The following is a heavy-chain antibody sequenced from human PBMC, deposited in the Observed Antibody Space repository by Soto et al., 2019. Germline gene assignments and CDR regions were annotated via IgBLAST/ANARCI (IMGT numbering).Heavy chain of an antibody. CDR1: GFTFSNYE. CDR3: ARWGYGSRWANDYIDV. D-gene: IGHD6-13*01. Sequence: EAQLVESGGGLVQPGGSLRLSCAASGFTFSNYEMHWVRQAPGKGLEYVSGISNNGAHTDYAKSVKGRFTISRDNSENTLYMQMGSLRAEGMDLYYCARWGYGSRWANDYIDVWGKGTPVTVYS. V-gene: IGHV3-64*01. CDR2: ISNNGAHT. J-gene: IGHJ6*03.